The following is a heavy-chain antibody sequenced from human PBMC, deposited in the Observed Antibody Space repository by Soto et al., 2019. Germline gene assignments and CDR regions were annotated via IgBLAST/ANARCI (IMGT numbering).Heavy chain of an antibody. CDR2: IYYSGST. CDR3: AREGIAAAGTTNWFDP. J-gene: IGHJ5*02. D-gene: IGHD6-13*01. Sequence: PSETLSLTCTVSGGSISSGGYYWSWIRQHPGKGLEWIGYIYYSGSTYYNPSLKSRVTISVDTSKNQLSLKLSSVTAADTAVYYCAREGIAAAGTTNWFDPWGQGTLVTVSS. V-gene: IGHV4-31*03. CDR1: GGSISSGGYY.